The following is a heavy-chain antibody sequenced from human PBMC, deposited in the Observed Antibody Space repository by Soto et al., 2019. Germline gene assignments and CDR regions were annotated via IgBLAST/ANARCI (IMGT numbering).Heavy chain of an antibody. Sequence: QVQLVQSGAEVKKPGASVKVSCKASGYSFTTYGISCVRQAPGQGLEWMGWISDYNGNTNYEKKFQGRVTMTTDTSTRTAYMELKSLRSDDTAVYYCAREGYYSSSGSYSPPRYYGMDVWGQGTTVTVS. CDR3: AREGYYSSSGSYSPPRYYGMDV. J-gene: IGHJ6*02. CDR1: GYSFTTYG. D-gene: IGHD3-10*01. CDR2: ISDYNGNT. V-gene: IGHV1-18*01.